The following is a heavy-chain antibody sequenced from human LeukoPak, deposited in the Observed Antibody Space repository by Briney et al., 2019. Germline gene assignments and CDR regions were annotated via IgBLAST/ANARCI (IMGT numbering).Heavy chain of an antibody. V-gene: IGHV4-59*01. CDR2: NYYSGST. CDR3: ARDGSSSWYYFDY. CDR1: GGPLKNYH. D-gene: IGHD6-13*01. Sequence: SETLSLPCTLSGGPLKNYHWSWIRQPPGTGLEWIGYNYYSGSTNYNPSLKSPVTISVDTSKNQFSLKLSSVTAADTAGYYCARDGSSSWYYFDYWGQGTLVTVSS. J-gene: IGHJ4*02.